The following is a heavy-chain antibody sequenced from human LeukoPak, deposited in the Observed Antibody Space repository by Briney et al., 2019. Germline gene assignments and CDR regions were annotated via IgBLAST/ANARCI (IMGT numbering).Heavy chain of an antibody. Sequence: GGSLRLSCAVSGFTVSGNYMSWVRQAPGMWLEWVSIIYSGGDTYYADSVMGRFTISRHISENTVYLQMNSLRAEDTAVYYCARDWGTVWGQGTMVTVSS. CDR2: IYSGGDT. J-gene: IGHJ3*01. CDR3: ARDWGTV. V-gene: IGHV3-53*04. D-gene: IGHD3-16*01. CDR1: GFTVSGNY.